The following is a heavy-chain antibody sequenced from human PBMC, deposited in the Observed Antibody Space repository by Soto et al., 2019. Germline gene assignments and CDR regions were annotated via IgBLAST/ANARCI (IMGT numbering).Heavy chain of an antibody. CDR3: ARVATMVRGVNGMDAFDI. Sequence: EVQLVESGGGLVQPGGSLRLSCAASGFTFSSYDMHWVRQATGKGLEWVSAIGTAGDTYYPGSVKGRFTISRENANNSLYLQMNSLRAGDTAVYYCARVATMVRGVNGMDAFDIWGQGTMVTVSS. V-gene: IGHV3-13*01. CDR1: GFTFSSYD. J-gene: IGHJ3*02. CDR2: IGTAGDT. D-gene: IGHD3-10*01.